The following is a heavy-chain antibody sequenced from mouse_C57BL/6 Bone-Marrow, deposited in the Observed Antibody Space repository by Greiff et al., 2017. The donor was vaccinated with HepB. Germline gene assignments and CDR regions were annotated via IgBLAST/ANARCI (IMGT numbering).Heavy chain of an antibody. D-gene: IGHD3-2*02. CDR1: GYAFSSSW. J-gene: IGHJ4*01. CDR2: IYPGDGDT. CDR3: ARGGSADSSGYDAMDY. Sequence: VQLQESGPELVKPGASVKISCKASGYAFSSSWMNWVKQRPGKGLEWIGRIYPGDGDTNYNGKFKGKATLTADKSSSTAYMQLSSLTSEDSAVYFCARGGSADSSGYDAMDYWGQGTSVTVSS. V-gene: IGHV1-82*01.